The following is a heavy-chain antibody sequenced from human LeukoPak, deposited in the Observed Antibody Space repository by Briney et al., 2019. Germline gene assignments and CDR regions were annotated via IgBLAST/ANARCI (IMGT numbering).Heavy chain of an antibody. Sequence: PSETLSLTCTVSGGSISSYYWSWICQHPGKGLEWIGYIYYSGSTYYNPSLKSRVTISVDTSKNQFSLKLSSVTAADTAVYYCARDPHYDSSVWGQGTLVTVSS. CDR2: IYYSGST. CDR1: GGSISSYY. CDR3: ARDPHYDSSV. D-gene: IGHD3-22*01. V-gene: IGHV4-59*06. J-gene: IGHJ4*02.